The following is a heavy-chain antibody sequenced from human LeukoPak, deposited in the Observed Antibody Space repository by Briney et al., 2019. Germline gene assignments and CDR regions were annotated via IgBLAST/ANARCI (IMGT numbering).Heavy chain of an antibody. CDR1: GGSISSSNW. CDR2: IYHSGST. J-gene: IGHJ4*02. CDR3: ARVSGSQLLFSIDY. Sequence: SETLSLTCAVSGGSISSSNWWSWVRQPLGKGLEWIGEIYHSGSTNYNPSLKSRVTISVDKSKNQFSLKLSSVTAADTAVYYCARVSGSQLLFSIDYWGQGTLVTVSS. V-gene: IGHV4-4*02. D-gene: IGHD2-2*01.